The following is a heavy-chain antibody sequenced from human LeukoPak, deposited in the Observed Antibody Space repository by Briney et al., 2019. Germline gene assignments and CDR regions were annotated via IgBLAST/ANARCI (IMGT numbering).Heavy chain of an antibody. J-gene: IGHJ4*02. CDR1: GFTFSGFW. CDR3: VRGGGSFDS. CDR2: IKYDGSDK. V-gene: IGHV3-7*04. Sequence: GGSLRLSCAASGFTFSGFWMSWVRQAPTKGLEWVAIIKYDGSDKRYVDSVKGRFTVSRDNANNSLYLQMNSLRAEDTAVYYCVRGGGSFDSWGQGTLVTVSS. D-gene: IGHD3-16*01.